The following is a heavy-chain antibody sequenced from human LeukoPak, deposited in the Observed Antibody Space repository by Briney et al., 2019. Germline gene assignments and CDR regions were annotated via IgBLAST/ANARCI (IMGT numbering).Heavy chain of an antibody. CDR2: ISYPGST. CDR1: GGSISNSSIY. J-gene: IGHJ5*02. D-gene: IGHD6-13*01. V-gene: IGHV4-39*01. CDR3: AAGYRTFCNYFDP. Sequence: PSETLSLSCTVPGGSISNSSIYCGWIRQPPGKGLECIASISYPGSTFYNPSPRSRVTISVDTSKNHFYLRLSSVTAADTAVYYCAAGYRTFCNYFDPWGQGTLVTVSS.